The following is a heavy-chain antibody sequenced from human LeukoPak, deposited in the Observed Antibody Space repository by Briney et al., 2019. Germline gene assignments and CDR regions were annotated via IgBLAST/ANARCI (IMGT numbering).Heavy chain of an antibody. CDR3: ARTPIVVVISTFIGAFDI. Sequence: ASVKVSCKASGGTFSSYAISWVRQAPGQGLEWMGWISAYNGNTNYAQKLQGRVTMTTDTSTSTAYVELRSLRSDDTAVYYCARTPIVVVISTFIGAFDIWGQGTMVTVSS. V-gene: IGHV1-18*01. J-gene: IGHJ3*02. D-gene: IGHD3-22*01. CDR2: ISAYNGNT. CDR1: GGTFSSYA.